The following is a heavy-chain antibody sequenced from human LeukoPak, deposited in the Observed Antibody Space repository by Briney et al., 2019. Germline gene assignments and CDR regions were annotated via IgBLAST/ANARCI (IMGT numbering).Heavy chain of an antibody. CDR2: INLNSGGT. CDR1: GYTFTGCY. CDR3: ARGSWFDP. Sequence: SVKVSCKASGYTFTGCYMHWVRQAPGQGLEWTGWINLNSGGTNYAQKFQGRVTMTRDTSISTAYMELSRLRSDDTAVYYCARGSWFDPWGQGTLVTVSS. V-gene: IGHV1-2*02. J-gene: IGHJ5*02.